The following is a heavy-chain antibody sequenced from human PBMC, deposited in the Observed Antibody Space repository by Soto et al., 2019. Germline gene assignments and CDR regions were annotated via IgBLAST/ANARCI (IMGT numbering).Heavy chain of an antibody. CDR2: VTSSGGDT. D-gene: IGHD6-6*01. Sequence: GGSLRLSCAASGFTFSNYAMSWVRQAPGKGLEWVSAVTSSGGDTDYADSVKGRFTISRDNSKDTLYLQMNSLRAEDTAVYYCAKRTASSSGHFDCWGQGTLVTVSS. V-gene: IGHV3-23*01. CDR3: AKRTASSSGHFDC. J-gene: IGHJ4*02. CDR1: GFTFSNYA.